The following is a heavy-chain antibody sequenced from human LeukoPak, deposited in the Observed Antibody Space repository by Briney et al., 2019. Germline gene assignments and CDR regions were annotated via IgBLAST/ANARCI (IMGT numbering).Heavy chain of an antibody. CDR1: GGTFSSYS. Sequence: SVNVSCKACGGTFSSYSISWVRQAPGQPLEWMGGIIPIFGTANYAQKFQGRVTITADESTSTAYMELSSLRSEDTAVYYCARDLTAMGGLWGQGTLVTVSS. CDR2: IIPIFGTA. V-gene: IGHV1-69*01. CDR3: ARDLTAMGGL. D-gene: IGHD5-18*01. J-gene: IGHJ4*02.